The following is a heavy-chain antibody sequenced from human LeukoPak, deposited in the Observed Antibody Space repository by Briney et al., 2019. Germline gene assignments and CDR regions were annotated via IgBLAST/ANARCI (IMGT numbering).Heavy chain of an antibody. CDR3: ARGGRGMEGLDY. V-gene: IGHV3-53*01. CDR2: IYSGGNT. J-gene: IGHJ4*02. D-gene: IGHD1-26*01. Sequence: SGGSLRLSCAASGFTVSTNYMSWVRQAPGKGLEWVSVIYSGGNTYYADSVKGRFTISRDNSKNTLYLQMNSLRAEDTAVYYCARGGRGMEGLDYWGQGTLVTVSS. CDR1: GFTVSTNY.